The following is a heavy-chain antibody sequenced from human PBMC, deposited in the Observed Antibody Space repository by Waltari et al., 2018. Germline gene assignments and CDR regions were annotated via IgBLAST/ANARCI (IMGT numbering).Heavy chain of an antibody. Sequence: QLQLQESGPGLVKPSETLSLTCTVSGGSISSSSYYWGWIRQPPGKGLEWIGSIYYSGSTYYNPSLKSRVTISVDTAKNQFSLKLSSVTAADTAGYYCARKAAAGRFDYWGQGTLVIVSS. CDR1: GGSISSSSYY. D-gene: IGHD6-13*01. J-gene: IGHJ4*02. V-gene: IGHV4-39*07. CDR3: ARKAAAGRFDY. CDR2: IYYSGST.